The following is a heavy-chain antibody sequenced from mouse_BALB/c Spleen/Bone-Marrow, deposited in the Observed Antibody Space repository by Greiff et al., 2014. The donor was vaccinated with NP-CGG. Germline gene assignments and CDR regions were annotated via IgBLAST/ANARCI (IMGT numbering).Heavy chain of an antibody. V-gene: IGHV1S56*01. CDR1: GYTFTRYY. D-gene: IGHD4-1*01. CDR3: ARALTGTWFAY. CDR2: IYPGNVNT. Sequence: VQLKHSGPELVKPGASVKISCKASGYTFTRYYIHWVKQRPGQGLEWIGWIYPGNVNTKYNEKFKDKATLTADKSSSTAYMQLSSLTSEDSAVYFCARALTGTWFAYWGQGTLVTVSA. J-gene: IGHJ3*01.